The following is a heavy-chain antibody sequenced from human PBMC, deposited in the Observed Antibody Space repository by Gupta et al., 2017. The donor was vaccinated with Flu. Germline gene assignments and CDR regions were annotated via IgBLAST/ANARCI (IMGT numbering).Heavy chain of an antibody. D-gene: IGHD3-10*01. CDR3: AKDLEASFNYYYYMDV. Sequence: QVQLVESGGGVVQPGTSLTLSCEASGLTFSNYGIDWVRPAPGKGLEWVAVISYDGRNKYYADSVKGRFTISRDNSKNTVYLQMNSLRAEDTAVYYCAKDLEASFNYYYYMDVWGKGTTVTVSS. CDR2: ISYDGRNK. J-gene: IGHJ6*03. CDR1: GLTFSNYG. V-gene: IGHV3-30*18.